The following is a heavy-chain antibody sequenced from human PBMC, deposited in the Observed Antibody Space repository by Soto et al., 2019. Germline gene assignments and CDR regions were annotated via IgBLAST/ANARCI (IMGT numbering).Heavy chain of an antibody. Sequence: ASVKVSCKASGGTFSSYAISWVRQAPGQGLEWMGGIIPIFGTANYAQKFQGRDTITADESTSTAYMELSSLRSEDTAVYYCARDLIAVAGTFDYWGQGTLVTVSS. J-gene: IGHJ4*02. CDR1: GGTFSSYA. CDR2: IIPIFGTA. V-gene: IGHV1-69*13. D-gene: IGHD6-19*01. CDR3: ARDLIAVAGTFDY.